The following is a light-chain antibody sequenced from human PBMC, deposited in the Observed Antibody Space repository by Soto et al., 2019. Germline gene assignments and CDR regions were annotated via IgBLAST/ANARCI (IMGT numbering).Light chain of an antibody. V-gene: IGKV2-28*01. CDR1: QSLLHSDGSSS. CDR3: MQALQTPLT. CDR2: LVS. J-gene: IGKJ3*01. Sequence: IVMTQSPLSLPLTPGEPASISCRSSQSLLHSDGSSSLDWYLQKPGQSPLLLIYLVSNRASGVPDRFSGSGSGTDFTLKISRVEAEDVGVYYCMQALQTPLTFGPGTKVDIK.